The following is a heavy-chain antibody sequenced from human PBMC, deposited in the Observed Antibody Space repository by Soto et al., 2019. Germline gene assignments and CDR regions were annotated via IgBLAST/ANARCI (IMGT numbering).Heavy chain of an antibody. V-gene: IGHV3-15*07. J-gene: IGHJ4*02. CDR1: GFTFSNAW. Sequence: GGSLRLSCAASGFTFSNAWMNWVRQAPGKGLEWVGRIKSKTDGETTDYAAPVKGRFTISRDDSKNTLYLQMNSLKTEDTAVYYCTTVTETDYGDYRGAGVFDYWGQGTLVTVSS. CDR2: IKSKTDGETT. D-gene: IGHD4-17*01. CDR3: TTVTETDYGDYRGAGVFDY.